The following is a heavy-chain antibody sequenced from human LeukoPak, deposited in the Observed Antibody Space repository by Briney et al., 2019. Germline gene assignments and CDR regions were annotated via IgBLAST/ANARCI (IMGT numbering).Heavy chain of an antibody. CDR2: INHSGST. CDR3: ARGAASGFSTGWYFDL. CDR1: GASFSDYY. V-gene: IGHV4-34*01. Sequence: SETLSLTCDVYGASFSDYYWTWIRQPPGKGLEWIGEINHSGSTNYNPSLKSRVTISVDTSKNQFSLKLSSVTAADTAIYYCARGAASGFSTGWYFDLWGRGTLVTVSS. J-gene: IGHJ2*01. D-gene: IGHD3/OR15-3a*01.